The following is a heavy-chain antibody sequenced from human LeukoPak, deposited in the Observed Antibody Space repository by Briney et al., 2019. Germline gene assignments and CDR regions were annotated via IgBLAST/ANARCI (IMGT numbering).Heavy chain of an antibody. CDR1: GFTVSDNY. CDR3: ARHDSWAGWFDP. J-gene: IGHJ5*02. CDR2: IYSGGTT. V-gene: IGHV3-53*01. Sequence: GGCLRLSCAASGFTVSDNYMSWVRQAPGKGLEWVSVIYSGGTTHSADSVKGRFTISRDNSKNTLYLQMNSLRAEDTAVYYCARHDSWAGWFDPWGQGTLVTVSS. D-gene: IGHD3-22*01.